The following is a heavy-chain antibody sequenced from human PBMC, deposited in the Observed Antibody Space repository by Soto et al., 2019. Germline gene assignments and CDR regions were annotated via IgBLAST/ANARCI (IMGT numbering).Heavy chain of an antibody. CDR1: GGTFSSYA. Sequence: GASVKVSCKASGGTFSSYAISWVRQAPGQGLEWMGGIIPIFGTANYAQKFQGRVTITADKSTSTAYMELSSLRSEDTAVYYCASGGDILTGYYWFDPWGQGTLVTVSS. CDR3: ASGGDILTGYYWFDP. J-gene: IGHJ5*02. CDR2: IIPIFGTA. D-gene: IGHD3-9*01. V-gene: IGHV1-69*06.